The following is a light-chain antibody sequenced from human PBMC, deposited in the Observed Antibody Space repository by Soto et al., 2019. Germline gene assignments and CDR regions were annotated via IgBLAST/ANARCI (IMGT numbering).Light chain of an antibody. J-gene: IGKJ5*01. Sequence: EVELTQSPVTLSLSPGERATLSCRASPSFRGLLAWYQQKPGQAPRLLIYDAYNRATGIPPRFSGSGSGTDFHLTISSLEPEASAVYYCQQRHMWPITFGQGTRLEI. CDR2: DAY. CDR3: QQRHMWPIT. CDR1: PSFRGL. V-gene: IGKV3-11*01.